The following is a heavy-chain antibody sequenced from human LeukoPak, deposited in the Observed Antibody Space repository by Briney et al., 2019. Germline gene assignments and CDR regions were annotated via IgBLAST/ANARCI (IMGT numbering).Heavy chain of an antibody. Sequence: PSETLSLTCAVYGGSFSGYYWSWIRQPPGKGLEWIGEINHSGSTNYSPSLKSRVTISVDTSKNQFSLKLSSVTAADTAVYYCARILGYCSGGSCLDYWGQGTLVTVSS. J-gene: IGHJ4*02. CDR3: ARILGYCSGGSCLDY. V-gene: IGHV4-34*01. CDR1: GGSFSGYY. CDR2: INHSGST. D-gene: IGHD2-15*01.